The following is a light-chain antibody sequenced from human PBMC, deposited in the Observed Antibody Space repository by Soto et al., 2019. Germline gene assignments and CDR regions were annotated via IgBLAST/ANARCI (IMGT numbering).Light chain of an antibody. Sequence: QSALTQPASVSGSPGQSITISCTGTSSDVGSYNLVSWYQQHPGKAPELMIYEVSKRPSGVSNRFSGSKSGNTASLTISGLQAEDEADYHCCSYAGSSNVFGTGTKLTVL. J-gene: IGLJ1*01. CDR1: SSDVGSYNL. V-gene: IGLV2-23*02. CDR3: CSYAGSSNV. CDR2: EVS.